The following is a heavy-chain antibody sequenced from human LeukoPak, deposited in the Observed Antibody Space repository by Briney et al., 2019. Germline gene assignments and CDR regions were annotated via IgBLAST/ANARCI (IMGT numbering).Heavy chain of an antibody. Sequence: SVKVSCKASGYTFTTYGISWVRQAPGQGLEWMGGIIPIFGTANYAQKFQGRVTITADESTSTAYMELSSLRSEDTAVYYCASIAVAGVAFDIWGQGTMVTVSS. D-gene: IGHD6-19*01. V-gene: IGHV1-69*13. CDR2: IIPIFGTA. J-gene: IGHJ3*02. CDR1: GYTFTTYG. CDR3: ASIAVAGVAFDI.